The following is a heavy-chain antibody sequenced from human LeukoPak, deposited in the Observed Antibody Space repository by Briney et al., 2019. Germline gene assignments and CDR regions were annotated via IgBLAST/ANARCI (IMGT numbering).Heavy chain of an antibody. J-gene: IGHJ6*02. Sequence: GESLKISCKASGYSFNNYWIGWVRQMPGKGLEWMGIIYPGDSDTRYSPSFQGQVTISVDKSISTAYLQWSSLKASDTAMYYCTRQWATVTTGTYYHYGMDVWGQGTTVTVSS. CDR1: GYSFNNYW. V-gene: IGHV5-51*01. D-gene: IGHD4-17*01. CDR2: IYPGDSDT. CDR3: TRQWATVTTGTYYHYGMDV.